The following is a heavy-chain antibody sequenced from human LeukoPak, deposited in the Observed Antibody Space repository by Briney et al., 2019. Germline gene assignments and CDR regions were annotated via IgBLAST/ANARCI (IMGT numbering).Heavy chain of an antibody. CDR1: GFTFSSYW. V-gene: IGHV3-7*01. CDR3: ARSPGPLRSGTYYFDY. Sequence: GGSLRLSCAASGFTFSSYWMSWVRQAPGKGLEWVANIKQDGSEKYYVDSVKGRFTISRDNAKNSLYLQMNSLRAEDTAVYYCARSPGPLRSGTYYFDYWGQGTLVTVSS. J-gene: IGHJ4*02. D-gene: IGHD3-3*01. CDR2: IKQDGSEK.